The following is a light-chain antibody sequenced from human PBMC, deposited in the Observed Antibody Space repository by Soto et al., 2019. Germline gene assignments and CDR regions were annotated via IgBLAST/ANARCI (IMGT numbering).Light chain of an antibody. CDR3: QQSYSTTWT. V-gene: IGKV1-39*01. Sequence: DIQVTQSPSSLSASVGDRVTITCRASQSIVNYLNWYHQKPGKAPKLLIYAASSLQSGVPSRFSGSGSETDFTLTISSLQPEDFATYSCQQSYSTTWTFGQGTKVDIK. CDR2: AAS. CDR1: QSIVNY. J-gene: IGKJ1*01.